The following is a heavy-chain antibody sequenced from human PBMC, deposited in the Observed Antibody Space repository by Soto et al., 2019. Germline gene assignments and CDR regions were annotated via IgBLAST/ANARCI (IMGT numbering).Heavy chain of an antibody. CDR1: GFTFSSYS. D-gene: IGHD2-2*01. V-gene: IGHV3-21*01. CDR2: ISSSSDYI. CDR3: ARSVPAAPFDI. J-gene: IGHJ3*02. Sequence: EVQLVESGGGLVKPGGSLRLSCAASGFTFSSYSMNWVRQAPGKGLEWVSSISSSSDYIFYADSVKGRFTIYRDNAKNSLCLQMNSLRAEDTAVYYCARSVPAAPFDIWGQGTMVIVSS.